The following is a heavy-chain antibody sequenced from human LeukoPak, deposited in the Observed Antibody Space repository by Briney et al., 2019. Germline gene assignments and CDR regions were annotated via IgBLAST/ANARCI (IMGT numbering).Heavy chain of an antibody. J-gene: IGHJ6*02. Sequence: ASVKVSCKASGYTFTSYGISWVRQAPGQGLEWMGWISAYNGNTNYAQKLQGRVTMTTDTSTSTAYMELRSLRSDDTAAYYCAREGVAVAGTGNVAYYYYGMDVWGQGTTVTVSS. V-gene: IGHV1-18*01. CDR3: AREGVAVAGTGNVAYYYYGMDV. CDR2: ISAYNGNT. CDR1: GYTFTSYG. D-gene: IGHD6-19*01.